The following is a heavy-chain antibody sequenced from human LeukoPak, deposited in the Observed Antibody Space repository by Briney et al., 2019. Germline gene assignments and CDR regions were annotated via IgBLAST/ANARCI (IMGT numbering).Heavy chain of an antibody. CDR2: VSSNNSTV. CDR3: ARDVDGSGSHY. CDR1: GFTFSIYS. J-gene: IGHJ4*02. V-gene: IGHV3-48*01. Sequence: GGSLRLSCAASGFTFSIYSMNWVRQAPGKGLEWVSYVSSNNSTVYYADSVKGRFTISRDNSKNTLYLQMNSLRAEDTAVYYCARDVDGSGSHYWGQGTLVTVSS. D-gene: IGHD3-22*01.